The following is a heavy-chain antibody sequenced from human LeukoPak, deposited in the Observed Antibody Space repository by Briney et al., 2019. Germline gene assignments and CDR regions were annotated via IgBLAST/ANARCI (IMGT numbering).Heavy chain of an antibody. CDR3: TVTSLYCGGDCARQNDAFDI. V-gene: IGHV3-15*01. Sequence: GGSLRLSCAASGFTFSNAWMSWVRQAPGKGLEWVGRIKSKTDGGTTDYAAPVKGRFTISRDDSKNTLYLQMNSLKTEDTAVYYCTVTSLYCGGDCARQNDAFDIWGQGTMVTVSS. J-gene: IGHJ3*02. CDR1: GFTFSNAW. D-gene: IGHD2-21*02. CDR2: IKSKTDGGTT.